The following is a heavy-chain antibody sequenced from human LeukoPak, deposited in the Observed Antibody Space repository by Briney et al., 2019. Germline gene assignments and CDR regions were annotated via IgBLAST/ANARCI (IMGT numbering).Heavy chain of an antibody. J-gene: IGHJ6*03. CDR1: GGSISSGDYY. CDR3: ARGIVVVPAAMANYYYYMDV. V-gene: IGHV4-30-4*08. Sequence: SETLCLTCTVSGGSISSGDYYWSWIRQPPGKGLERIGYIYYSGSTYYNPSLKSRVTISVDTSKNQFSLKLSSVTAADTAVYYCARGIVVVPAAMANYYYYMDVWGKGTTVTVSS. CDR2: IYYSGST. D-gene: IGHD2-2*01.